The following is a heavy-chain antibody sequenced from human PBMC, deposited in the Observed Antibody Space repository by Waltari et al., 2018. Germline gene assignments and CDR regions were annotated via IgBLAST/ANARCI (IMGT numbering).Heavy chain of an antibody. CDR2: ISWNSGSI. D-gene: IGHD3-22*01. V-gene: IGHV3-9*01. CDR3: AKDRVRYYYDSSGYYYDGAFDI. J-gene: IGHJ3*02. CDR1: GFTFDDYA. Sequence: EVQLVESGGGLVQPGRSLRLSCAASGFTFDDYAMHWVRQAPGKGLGWVSGISWNSGSIGYADSVKGRFTISRDNAKNSLYLQMNSLRAEDTALYYCAKDRVRYYYDSSGYYYDGAFDIWGQGTMVTVSS.